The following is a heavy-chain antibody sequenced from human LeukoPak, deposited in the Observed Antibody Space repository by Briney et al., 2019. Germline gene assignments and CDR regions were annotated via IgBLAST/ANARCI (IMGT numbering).Heavy chain of an antibody. V-gene: IGHV3-30*18. J-gene: IGHJ5*02. CDR2: ISYDGSNK. CDR3: AKNELTGYYNWFDP. CDR1: GFTFSSYG. D-gene: IGHD3-9*01. Sequence: GGSLRLSCAASGFTFSSYGMHWVRQAPGKGLEWVAVISYDGSNKYYADSVKGRFTISRDNSKNTLYLQMNSLRAEDTAVYYCAKNELTGYYNWFDPWGQGTLVTASS.